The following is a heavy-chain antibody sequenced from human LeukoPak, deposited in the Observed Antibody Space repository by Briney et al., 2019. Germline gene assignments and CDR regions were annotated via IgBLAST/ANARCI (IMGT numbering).Heavy chain of an antibody. CDR2: IYYSGKTYYGGTT. J-gene: IGHJ4*02. V-gene: IGHV4-39*07. CDR3: ARGFRGPNFDY. CDR1: GVSISTNSYY. D-gene: IGHD3-10*01. Sequence: SETLSLTCKVPGVSISTNSYYWVWIRQSPGKGLEWIGSIYYSGKTYYGGTTYYNPSLKSRVTISGDTSKNQFFLKVTSVTAADTAVYYCARGFRGPNFDYWGQGTLVTVSS.